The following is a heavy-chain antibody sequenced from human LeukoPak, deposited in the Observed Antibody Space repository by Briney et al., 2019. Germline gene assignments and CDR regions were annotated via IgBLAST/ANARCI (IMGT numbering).Heavy chain of an antibody. J-gene: IGHJ4*02. CDR2: INHSGST. CDR3: ARGGDSGYVKTFDY. D-gene: IGHD5-12*01. CDR1: GGSFSGYY. Sequence: SETLSLTCAVYGGSFSGYYWSWIRQPPGKGLEWIGEINHSGSTNYNPSLKSRVTISVDTSKNQFSLKLSSVTAADTAVYDCARGGDSGYVKTFDYWGQGTLVTVSS. V-gene: IGHV4-34*01.